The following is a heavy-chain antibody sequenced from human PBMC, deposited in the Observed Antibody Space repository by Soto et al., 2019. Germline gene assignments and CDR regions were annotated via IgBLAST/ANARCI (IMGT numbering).Heavy chain of an antibody. D-gene: IGHD3-16*01. Sequence: PSETLSLTCAVSGASISSGNWWSWFRQSPGKGLEWTGEIYHSGSTNHNPSLKSRVIISIDKSRNQFSLKLSSVTAADTAVYFCASHRGNTFGPYDDWGQGTQVTVS. J-gene: IGHJ4*01. CDR1: GASISSGNW. V-gene: IGHV4-4*02. CDR2: IYHSGST. CDR3: ASHRGNTFGPYDD.